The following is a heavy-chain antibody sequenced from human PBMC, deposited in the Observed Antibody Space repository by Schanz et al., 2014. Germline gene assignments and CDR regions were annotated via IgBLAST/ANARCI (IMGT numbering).Heavy chain of an antibody. CDR3: ARDSGSHYLVDS. CDR2: IYSSGST. Sequence: DVQLVDSGGGLVQPGGSLRLSCAASGFTVSNSYIHWVRQAPGKGLEWISTIYSSGSTYYADSVRGRFTISRDNAKNSLYLQMNSQRAEDTAGYCCARDSGSHYLVDSWGQGTLVTVSS. J-gene: IGHJ4*02. CDR1: GFTVSNSY. D-gene: IGHD1-26*01. V-gene: IGHV3-53*01.